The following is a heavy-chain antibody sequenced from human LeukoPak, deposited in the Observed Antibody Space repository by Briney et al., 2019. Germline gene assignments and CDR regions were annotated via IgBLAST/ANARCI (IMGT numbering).Heavy chain of an antibody. CDR1: GDSISSYF. D-gene: IGHD3-3*01. J-gene: IGHJ4*02. Sequence: PSETLSPTCSVSGDSISSYFWAWIRQPPGKGLEWIGSIYYSGSTYYNPSLKSRVTISVDTSKNQFSLKLSSVTAADTAVYYCARQHYDFWSGYYSPKFDYWGQGTLVTVSS. CDR3: ARQHYDFWSGYYSPKFDY. CDR2: IYYSGST. V-gene: IGHV4-39*01.